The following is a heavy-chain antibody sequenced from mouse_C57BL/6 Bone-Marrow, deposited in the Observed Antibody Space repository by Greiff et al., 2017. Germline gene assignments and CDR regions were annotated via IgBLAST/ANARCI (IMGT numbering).Heavy chain of an antibody. J-gene: IGHJ3*01. CDR3: ARTGIYYGNLSGFAF. V-gene: IGHV1-64*01. Sequence: QVQLQQSGAELVKPGASVKLSCKASGYTFTSYWMHWVKQRPGQGLEWIGMIDPNSGSTNYNEKFKSKATLTVDKPSSTAYMQLSSLPSEDSAVYSFARTGIYYGNLSGFAFWGQGTLVTVSA. CDR2: IDPNSGST. D-gene: IGHD2-1*01. CDR1: GYTFTSYW.